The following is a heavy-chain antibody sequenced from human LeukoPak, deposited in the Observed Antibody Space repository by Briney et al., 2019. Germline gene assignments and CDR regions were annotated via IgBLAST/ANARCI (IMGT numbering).Heavy chain of an antibody. CDR1: GYTFTGYY. V-gene: IGHV1-2*06. CDR3: ARAPSQRLTTLYYYMDV. D-gene: IGHD4-17*01. CDR2: INPNSGGT. J-gene: IGHJ6*03. Sequence: GASVKVSCKASGYTFTGYYMHWVRQAPGQGLEWMGRINPNSGGTNYAQKFQGRVTMTRDTSISTAYMELSSLRSDDTAVYYCARAPSQRLTTLYYYMDVWGKGTTVTVSS.